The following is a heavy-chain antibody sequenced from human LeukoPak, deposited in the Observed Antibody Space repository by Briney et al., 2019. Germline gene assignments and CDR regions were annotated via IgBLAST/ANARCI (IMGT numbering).Heavy chain of an antibody. V-gene: IGHV3-66*02. CDR3: ARGQTHDYYATYYFDY. Sequence: GGSLRLSCAASGFTVSSNYMSWVRQAPGKGLEWVSVIYSGGSTYYADSVKGRFTISRDNSKNTLYLQMNSLRAEDTAVYYCARGQTHDYYATYYFDYWGQGAQVTVSS. CDR1: GFTVSSNY. CDR2: IYSGGST. J-gene: IGHJ4*02. D-gene: IGHD3-10*01.